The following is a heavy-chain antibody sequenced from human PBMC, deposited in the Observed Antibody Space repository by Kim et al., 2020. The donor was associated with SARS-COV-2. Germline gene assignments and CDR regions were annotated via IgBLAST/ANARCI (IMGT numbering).Heavy chain of an antibody. CDR2: INPSGGST. J-gene: IGHJ6*02. D-gene: IGHD4-17*01. CDR3: ARDPTPTHGAEPIYYYYYGMDV. CDR1: GYTFTSYY. Sequence: ASVKVSCKASGYTFTSYYMHWVRQAPGQGLEWMGIINPSGGSTSYAQKFQGRVTMTRDTSTSTVYMELSSLRSEDTAVYYCARDPTPTHGAEPIYYYYYGMDVWGQGTTVTVSS. V-gene: IGHV1-46*01.